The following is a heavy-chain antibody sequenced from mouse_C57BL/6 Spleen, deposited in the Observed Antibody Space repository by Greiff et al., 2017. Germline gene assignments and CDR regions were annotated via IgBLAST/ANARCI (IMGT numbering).Heavy chain of an antibody. V-gene: IGHV10-1*01. D-gene: IGHD2-5*01. J-gene: IGHJ1*03. CDR1: GFSFNTYA. CDR2: IRSKSNNYAT. CDR3: VRLGYSNYGGYFDV. Sequence: EVQGVESGGGLVQPKGSLKLSCAASGFSFNTYAMNWVRQAPGKGLEWVARIRSKSNNYATYYADSVKDRFTISRDDSESMLYLQMNNLKTEDTAMYYCVRLGYSNYGGYFDVWGTGTTVTVSS.